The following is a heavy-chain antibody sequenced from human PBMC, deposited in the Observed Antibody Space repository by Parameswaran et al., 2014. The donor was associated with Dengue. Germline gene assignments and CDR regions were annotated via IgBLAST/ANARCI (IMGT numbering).Heavy chain of an antibody. Sequence: VRQMPGKGAGVGLSYFSGDTTYYSDSVKGRFTISRDNSKNTLYLQMNSLRAEDTAVYYCARVRKDYLRGYYYYGMDVWGQGTTVTVSS. V-gene: IGHV3-66*01. CDR2: FSGDTT. CDR3: ARVRKDYLRGYYYYGMDV. D-gene: IGHD3-10*01. J-gene: IGHJ6*02.